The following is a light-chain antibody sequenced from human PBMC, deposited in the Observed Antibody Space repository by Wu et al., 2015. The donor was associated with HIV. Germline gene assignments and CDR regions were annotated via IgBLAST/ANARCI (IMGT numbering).Light chain of an antibody. CDR1: QSVSRF. CDR3: HQRTTWPRT. J-gene: IGKJ1*01. CDR2: DTS. Sequence: EIVLTQSPGTLSASPGERATLSCRASQSVSRFLAWYQHKPGQAPRVLIYDTSNRAAGIPTRFSGSGFGTDFTLTISSLEPEDFAVYYCHQRTTWPRTFGQGTKVEVK. V-gene: IGKV3-11*01.